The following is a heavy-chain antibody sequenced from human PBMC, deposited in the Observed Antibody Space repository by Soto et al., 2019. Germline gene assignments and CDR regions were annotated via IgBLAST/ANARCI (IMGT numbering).Heavy chain of an antibody. J-gene: IGHJ4*02. V-gene: IGHV4-59*08. CDR1: GGSISSYY. CDR3: ARQKGVYSSWFDY. Sequence: SETLSLTCTVSGGSISSYYWSWIRQPPGKGLEWIGYIYYSGSTNYNPSLKSRVTISVDTSKNQFSLKLSSVTAADTAVYYCARQKGVYSSWFDYWGQGTLVSVSS. CDR2: IYYSGST. D-gene: IGHD6-13*01.